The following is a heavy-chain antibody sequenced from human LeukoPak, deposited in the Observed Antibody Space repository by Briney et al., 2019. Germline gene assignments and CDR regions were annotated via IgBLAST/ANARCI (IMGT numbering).Heavy chain of an antibody. J-gene: IGHJ4*02. D-gene: IGHD6-19*01. CDR1: GYTFTSYY. CDR2: INPSGGST. V-gene: IGHV1-46*01. CDR3: ARVLSGWYFIFDY. Sequence: GASVKVSCKAPGYTFTSYYMHWVRQAPGQGLEWMGIINPSGGSTSYAQKFQGRVTMTRDTSTSIVYMELSSLRSEDTAVYYCARVLSGWYFIFDYWGQGTLVTVSS.